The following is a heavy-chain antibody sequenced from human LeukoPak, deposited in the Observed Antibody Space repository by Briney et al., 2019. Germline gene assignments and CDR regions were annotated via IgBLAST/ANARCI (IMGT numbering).Heavy chain of an antibody. Sequence: ASVKVSCKASGYTFTSYYMHWVRQAPGQGLEWMGIINPSGGSASYAQKFQGRVTMTRDTSTSTVYMELSSLRSEDTAVYYCARDRELSYCSGGSCLDSDALDIWGQGTMVTVSS. V-gene: IGHV1-46*01. CDR1: GYTFTSYY. D-gene: IGHD2-15*01. J-gene: IGHJ3*02. CDR2: INPSGGSA. CDR3: ARDRELSYCSGGSCLDSDALDI.